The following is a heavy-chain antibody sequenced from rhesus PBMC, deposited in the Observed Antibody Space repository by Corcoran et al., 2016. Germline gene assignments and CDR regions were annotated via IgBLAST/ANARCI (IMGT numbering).Heavy chain of an antibody. J-gene: IGHJ2*01. D-gene: IGHD6-25*01. CDR1: GGSVSRSNW. Sequence: QLQLQESGPGLVKSSETLSLTCAVSGGSVSRSNWWHWIRQPPGGGMEWIGRISGSVGSNSYNPALTSRVTISTDTSKNQFSLKGSSVTAADTAVYYCARGLYSGSWKWYFDLWGPGTPITISS. CDR2: ISGSVGSN. V-gene: IGHV4-57*01. CDR3: ARGLYSGSWKWYFDL.